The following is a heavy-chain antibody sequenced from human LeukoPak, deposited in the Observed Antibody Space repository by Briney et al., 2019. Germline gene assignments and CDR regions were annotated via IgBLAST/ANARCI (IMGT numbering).Heavy chain of an antibody. V-gene: IGHV3-21*01. Sequence: GGSLRLSCAASGFTFSSYAMSWVRQAPGKGLEWVSSISSSSSYIYYADSVKGRFTISRDNAKNSLYLQMNSLRAEDTAVYYCARGSSPFDYWGQGTLVTVSS. CDR2: ISSSSSYI. J-gene: IGHJ4*02. CDR3: ARGSSPFDY. CDR1: GFTFSSYA.